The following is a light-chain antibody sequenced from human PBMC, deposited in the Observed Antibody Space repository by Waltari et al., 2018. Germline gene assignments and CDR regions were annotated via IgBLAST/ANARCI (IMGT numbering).Light chain of an antibody. Sequence: QSVLTQPPSASEAARKSVTISCSGSSSNIGSNSVSWYQQFPGTAPKLLIYYDDQRVSGCSDLCSGSKAGTAASLAISGLQTEDEAFYDCAAWENSLNGVLFGGGTRLTVL. CDR3: AAWENSLNGVL. CDR2: YDD. V-gene: IGLV1-36*01. J-gene: IGLJ2*01. CDR1: SSNIGSNS.